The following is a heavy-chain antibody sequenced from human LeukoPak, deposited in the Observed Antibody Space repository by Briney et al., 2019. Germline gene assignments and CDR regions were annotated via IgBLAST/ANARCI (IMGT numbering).Heavy chain of an antibody. D-gene: IGHD3-16*01. CDR3: AKGASSAMWFDP. V-gene: IGHV3-7*01. CDR2: IKEDGSET. Sequence: PGGSLRLSCAASKFTFSSYWMHWVRQAPGKGLEWVANIKEDGSETHHVDYVKGRFTISRDNAQNSVFLQMNSLRVEDTVIYYCAKGASSAMWFDPWGQGTLVTVSS. J-gene: IGHJ5*02. CDR1: KFTFSSYW.